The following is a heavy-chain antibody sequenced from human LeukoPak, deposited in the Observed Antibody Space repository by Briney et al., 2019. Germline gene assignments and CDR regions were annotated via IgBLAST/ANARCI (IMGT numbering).Heavy chain of an antibody. CDR1: GYTFTGYY. V-gene: IGHV1-2*02. J-gene: IGHJ4*02. CDR2: INPNSGGT. CDR3: ARDVLLWFGEFNLHDY. D-gene: IGHD3-10*01. Sequence: ASVKVSCKASGYTFTGYYMHWVRQAPGQGLEWMGWINPNSGGTNYAQKFQGRVTMTRDTSISTAYMELSRLRSDDTAVYYCARDVLLWFGEFNLHDYWGQGTLVTVSS.